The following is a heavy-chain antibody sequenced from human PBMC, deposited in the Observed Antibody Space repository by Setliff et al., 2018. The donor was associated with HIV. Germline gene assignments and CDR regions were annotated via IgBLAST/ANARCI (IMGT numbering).Heavy chain of an antibody. CDR1: GYTFSGYY. CDR3: ARDLLAVANTYYYYYMDV. J-gene: IGHJ6*03. Sequence: ASVKVSCKASGYTFSGYYLHWVRRAPGQGLEWMGWINPNSGATNYAQKFQGRVTMTRDTSISTAYMELSRLRSDDTAVYYCARDLLAVANTYYYYYMDVWGKGTTVTVSS. V-gene: IGHV1-2*02. D-gene: IGHD6-19*01. CDR2: INPNSGAT.